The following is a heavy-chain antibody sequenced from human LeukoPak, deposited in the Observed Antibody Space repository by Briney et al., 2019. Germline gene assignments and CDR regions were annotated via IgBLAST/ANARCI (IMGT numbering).Heavy chain of an antibody. CDR2: INPSGGST. CDR1: GYTFTRYY. Sequence: ASVKVSCTASGYTFTRYYMHWVRQAPGQGLEWMGIINPSGGSTNYAQKFQGRVTMTRDTSTTTVYMELSSLRSEDTAVYYCARGYSSGWYLGDQYYHYMDVWGKGTTVTVSS. D-gene: IGHD6-19*01. V-gene: IGHV1-46*01. J-gene: IGHJ6*03. CDR3: ARGYSSGWYLGDQYYHYMDV.